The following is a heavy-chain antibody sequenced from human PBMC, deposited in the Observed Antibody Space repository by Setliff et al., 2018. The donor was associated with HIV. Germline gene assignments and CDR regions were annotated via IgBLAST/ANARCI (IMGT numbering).Heavy chain of an antibody. D-gene: IGHD3-3*01. CDR3: VRGVQSPPHYSYYYMDV. J-gene: IGHJ6*03. Sequence: SVKVSCKASGYSFIDYYIHWVRQAPGQGLEWMGWIIPILGVANYAQRFQGKVTITADKSTSTAYMELTSLRFDDTAMYYCVRGVQSPPHYSYYYMDVWGEGTMVTVSS. CDR1: GYSFIDYY. V-gene: IGHV1-69*10. CDR2: IIPILGVA.